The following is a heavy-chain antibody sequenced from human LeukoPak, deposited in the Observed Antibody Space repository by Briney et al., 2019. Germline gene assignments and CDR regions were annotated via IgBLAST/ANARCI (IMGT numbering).Heavy chain of an antibody. J-gene: IGHJ6*03. CDR3: ARGGGSYGYYYYYYMDV. V-gene: IGHV3-48*03. CDR2: ISSSGSTI. Sequence: GGSLRLSCAASGFPFSSYEMNWVRQAPGKGLEWVSYISSSGSTIYYADSEKGRFTISRDNAKNSLYLQMNSLRGEDTAVYYCARGGGSYGYYYYYYMDVWGKGTTVTISS. CDR1: GFPFSSYE. D-gene: IGHD1-26*01.